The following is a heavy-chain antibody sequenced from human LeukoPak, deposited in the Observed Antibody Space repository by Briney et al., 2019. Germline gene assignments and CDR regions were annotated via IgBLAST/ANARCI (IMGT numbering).Heavy chain of an antibody. J-gene: IGHJ4*02. CDR1: GGSFSGNY. CDR3: ARGPGGSCYSVHCARDY. D-gene: IGHD2-15*01. CDR2: INHSGST. Sequence: SETLSLTCAVYGGSFSGNYWSWIRQPPGKGLEWIGEINHSGSTNYNPSLKSRVTISVDTSKNQFSLKLSSVTAADTAVYYCARGPGGSCYSVHCARDYWGQGTLVTLSS. V-gene: IGHV4-34*01.